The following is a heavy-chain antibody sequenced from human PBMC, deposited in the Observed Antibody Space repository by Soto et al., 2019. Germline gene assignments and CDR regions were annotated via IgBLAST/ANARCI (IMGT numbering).Heavy chain of an antibody. V-gene: IGHV4-39*07. CDR3: ARGFGGYYDSRGYLQP. CDR2: IYYSGST. J-gene: IGHJ4*02. CDR1: GGSISSSSYY. D-gene: IGHD3-22*01. Sequence: PSETLSLTCTVSGGSISSSSYYWSWIRQPPGKGLEWIGSIYYSGSTYYNPSLKSRVTISVDTSKNQFSLKLSSVTAADTAVYYCARGFGGYYDSRGYLQPWGQGTLVTVSS.